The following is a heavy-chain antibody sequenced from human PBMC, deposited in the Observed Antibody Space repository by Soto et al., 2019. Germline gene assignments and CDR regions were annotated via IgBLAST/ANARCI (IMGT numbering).Heavy chain of an antibody. V-gene: IGHV3-21*01. CDR3: ARAPIAARALDY. Sequence: EVQLVESGGGLVKPGGSLRLSCAASGFTFSSYSMNWVRQAPGKGLEWVSSISSSSSYIYYADSVKGRFTISRDNAKNSLYLQMNSLRAEDTTVYSCARAPIAARALDYWGQGTLVTVSS. CDR1: GFTFSSYS. D-gene: IGHD6-6*01. CDR2: ISSSSSYI. J-gene: IGHJ4*02.